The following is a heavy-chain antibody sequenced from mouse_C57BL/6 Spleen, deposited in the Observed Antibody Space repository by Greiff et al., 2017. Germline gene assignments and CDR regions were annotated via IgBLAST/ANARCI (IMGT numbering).Heavy chain of an antibody. V-gene: IGHV1-15*01. CDR1: GYTFTDYE. D-gene: IGHD1-1*01. Sequence: QVQLKESGAELVRPGASVTLSCKASGYTFTDYEMHWVKQTPVHGLEWIGAIDPETGGTAYNQKFKGKAILTADKSSSTAYMELRSLTSEDSAVYYCTRWSTVVATDYWGQGTTLTVSS. J-gene: IGHJ2*01. CDR3: TRWSTVVATDY. CDR2: IDPETGGT.